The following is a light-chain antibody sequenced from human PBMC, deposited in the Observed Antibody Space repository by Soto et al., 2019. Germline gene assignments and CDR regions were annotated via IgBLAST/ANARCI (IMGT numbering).Light chain of an antibody. V-gene: IGLV2-14*01. CDR1: SDYIGNFNF. J-gene: IGLJ1*01. CDR2: EVT. Sequence: SLLTQPAPLSGAPGQSITISRTGTSDYIGNFNFVSWYQQHPGKAPKLMIYEVTKRPSGVSDRFSGSKSGNTASLTISRLQAEDEADYYCSSYITTSSRVFGTGTKVTVL. CDR3: SSYITTSSRV.